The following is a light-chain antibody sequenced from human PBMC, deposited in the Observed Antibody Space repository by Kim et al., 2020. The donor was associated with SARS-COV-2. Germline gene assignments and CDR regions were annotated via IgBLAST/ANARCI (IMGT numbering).Light chain of an antibody. CDR2: GAS. CDR1: QSIRSY. V-gene: IGKV1-39*01. J-gene: IGKJ5*01. CDR3: QQSYSTPIT. Sequence: DIQMTQSPSSLSASVRDRVTITCRASQSIRSYLNWYQQKPGRAPKLLIYGASSLQSGVPSRFSGSGSGTDFTLTISSLQPEDFATYFCQQSYSTPITFGQGTRLEIK.